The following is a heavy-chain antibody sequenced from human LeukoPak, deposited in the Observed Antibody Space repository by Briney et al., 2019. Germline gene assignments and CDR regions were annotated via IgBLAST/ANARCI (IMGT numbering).Heavy chain of an antibody. CDR1: GGSISSYY. CDR3: AAHSGSYVTFDY. D-gene: IGHD1-26*01. V-gene: IGHV4-59*01. J-gene: IGHJ4*02. Sequence: SETLSLTCTVSGGSISSYYWSWIRQPPGKGLEWIGYIYYSGSTNYNPSLKSRVTISVDTSKNQFSLKLSSVTAADTAVYYCAAHSGSYVTFDYWGQGTLVTVSS. CDR2: IYYSGST.